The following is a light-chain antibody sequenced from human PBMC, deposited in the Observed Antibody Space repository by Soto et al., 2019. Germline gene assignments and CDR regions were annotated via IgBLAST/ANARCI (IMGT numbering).Light chain of an antibody. CDR1: QSISRH. CDR3: QQTYNMPRT. Sequence: DIQMTQSPSSLSGSLGDRVTITCRASQSISRHLNWYQQKPGKAPRLLIYAASSLQSGVPSRFSGSGSGTDFILTITSLQPEDSATYYCQQTYNMPRTFGPGTKVD. CDR2: AAS. V-gene: IGKV1-39*01. J-gene: IGKJ3*01.